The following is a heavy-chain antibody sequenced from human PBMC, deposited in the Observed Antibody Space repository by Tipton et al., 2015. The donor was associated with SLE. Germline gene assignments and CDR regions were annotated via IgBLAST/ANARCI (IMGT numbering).Heavy chain of an antibody. J-gene: IGHJ5*02. CDR3: ARGGYGFGGSYHWFDP. D-gene: IGHD2-15*01. Sequence: TLSLTCTVSGGSISNYYWSWIRQPPGKGLEWIGYIYTSGSTNYNPSLKSRVTISVDTSKKQFSLKLSSVTAADTAVYYCARGGYGFGGSYHWFDPWGQGTLVTVSS. CDR2: IYTSGST. V-gene: IGHV4-4*09. CDR1: GGSISNYY.